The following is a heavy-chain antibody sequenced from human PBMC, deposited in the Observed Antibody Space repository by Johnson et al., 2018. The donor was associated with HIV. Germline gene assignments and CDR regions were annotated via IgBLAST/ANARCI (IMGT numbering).Heavy chain of an antibody. CDR1: GFTFDDYG. CDR3: ARGSTVTTLSGAFDI. CDR2: IYSGGST. J-gene: IGHJ3*02. D-gene: IGHD4-11*01. V-gene: IGHV3-66*01. Sequence: VQLVESGGGVVRPGGSLRLSCAASGFTFDDYGMSWVRQAPGKGLEWVSVIYSGGSTYYADSVKGRFTISRDNSKNTLYLQMNSLRADDTAVYYCARGSTVTTLSGAFDIWGQGTLVTVSS.